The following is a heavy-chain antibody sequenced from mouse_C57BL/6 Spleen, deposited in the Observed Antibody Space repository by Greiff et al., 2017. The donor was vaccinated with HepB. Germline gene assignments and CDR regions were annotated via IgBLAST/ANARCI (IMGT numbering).Heavy chain of an antibody. D-gene: IGHD1-1*01. Sequence: QVQLQQPGAELVKPGASVKVSCKASGYTFTSYWMHWVKQRPGQGLEWIGRIHPSDSDTNYNHKFKGKATLSVDKSSSTAYMQLSSLTSEDSAVYYCAIHYGSSLQYYAMDYWGQGTSVTVSS. CDR3: AIHYGSSLQYYAMDY. CDR2: IHPSDSDT. V-gene: IGHV1-74*01. CDR1: GYTFTSYW. J-gene: IGHJ4*01.